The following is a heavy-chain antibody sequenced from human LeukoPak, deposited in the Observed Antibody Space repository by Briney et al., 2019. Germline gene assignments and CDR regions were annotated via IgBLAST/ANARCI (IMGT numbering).Heavy chain of an antibody. V-gene: IGHV3-23*01. Sequence: GRSLRLSCAASGFTFSSYAMTWVRQAPGKGLEWVSAISGSGGNTYYADSVKGWFTISRDNSKNTLYLQMNSLRAEDTAVYYCARVQRGIAVALDYWGQGTLATVSS. D-gene: IGHD6-19*01. CDR2: ISGSGGNT. CDR3: ARVQRGIAVALDY. CDR1: GFTFSSYA. J-gene: IGHJ4*02.